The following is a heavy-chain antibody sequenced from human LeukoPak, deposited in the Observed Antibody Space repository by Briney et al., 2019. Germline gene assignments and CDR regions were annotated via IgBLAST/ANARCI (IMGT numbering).Heavy chain of an antibody. CDR2: ISDIGAST. Sequence: GGSLRLSCAPSGFTFSNYAMSWVRQAPGKGLEWVSDISDIGASTNYVGSVKGRFIIARGNSKNMLYMQMNSLRVEDTAVYYCARKGNGALDIWGQGTMVTVTS. CDR1: GFTFSNYA. J-gene: IGHJ3*02. V-gene: IGHV3-23*01. CDR3: ARKGNGALDI.